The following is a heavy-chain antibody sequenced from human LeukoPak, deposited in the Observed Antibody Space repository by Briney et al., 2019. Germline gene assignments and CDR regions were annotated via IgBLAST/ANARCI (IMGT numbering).Heavy chain of an antibody. CDR1: GFTFSSYA. Sequence: PGGSLRLSCAASGFTFSSYAMSWVRQAPEKGLEWVSTISGSGGGTYYADSVKGRFTISRDDSKNTLYLQMNSLGAEDTAVYYCVKDLGRYRNNCFDYWGQGTLVTVSS. D-gene: IGHD1-26*01. CDR3: VKDLGRYRNNCFDY. J-gene: IGHJ4*02. V-gene: IGHV3-23*01. CDR2: ISGSGGGT.